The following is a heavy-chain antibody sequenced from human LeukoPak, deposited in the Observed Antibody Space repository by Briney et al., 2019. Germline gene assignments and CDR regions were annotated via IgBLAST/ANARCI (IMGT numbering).Heavy chain of an antibody. CDR3: ARGGGYHSDY. J-gene: IGHJ4*02. CDR2: IYYSGST. CDR1: GGSISSDY. D-gene: IGHD3-22*01. V-gene: IGHV4-59*01. Sequence: ASETLSLTCTVSGGSISSDYWNWIRQPPGKGLEWIGYIYYSGSTNYNPSLKSRVTISVDTSKNQFSLKLSSVTAADTAVYYCARGGGYHSDYWGQGTLVTVSS.